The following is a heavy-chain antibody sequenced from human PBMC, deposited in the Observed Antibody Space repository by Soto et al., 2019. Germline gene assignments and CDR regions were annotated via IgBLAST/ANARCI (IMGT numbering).Heavy chain of an antibody. CDR3: ARGGLQHRQNFDY. J-gene: IGHJ4*02. Sequence: PSETLSLTCAVSGGSISSGGYSWSWIRQPPGKGLEWIGYIYHSGSTYYNPSLKSRVTISVDRSKNQFSLKLSSVTAADTAAHYCARGGLQHRQNFDYWGQGTLVTVSS. CDR2: IYHSGST. CDR1: GGSISSGGYS. V-gene: IGHV4-30-2*01.